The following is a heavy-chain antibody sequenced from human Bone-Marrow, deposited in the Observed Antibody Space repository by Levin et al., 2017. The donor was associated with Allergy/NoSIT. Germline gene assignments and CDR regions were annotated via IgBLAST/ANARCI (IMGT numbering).Heavy chain of an antibody. J-gene: IGHJ4*02. CDR1: GFIFKNYG. CDR3: ARAAQPFTFYGSDGYAY. D-gene: IGHD2/OR15-2a*01. Sequence: AASVKVSCKTSGFIFKNYGFIWVRQAPGQGLEWMGWVSAYNGHTNYEVKFHGRVTLSADTSTNTTHMELRSLRSDDTAVYFCARAAQPFTFYGSDGYAYWGQGTLVTVSS. V-gene: IGHV1-18*04. CDR2: VSAYNGHT.